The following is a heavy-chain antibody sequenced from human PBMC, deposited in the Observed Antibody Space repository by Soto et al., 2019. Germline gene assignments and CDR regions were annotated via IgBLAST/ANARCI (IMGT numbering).Heavy chain of an antibody. CDR1: GGTFSSYT. CDR2: INPIFGTA. CDR3: ARGNHRWLQLWYFDL. V-gene: IGHV1-69*12. D-gene: IGHD5-12*01. J-gene: IGHJ2*01. Sequence: QVQLVQSGAEVKKPGSSVTVSCKASGGTFSSYTISWVRQAPGQGLEWMGGINPIFGTANYAQKFQGRVTITADESTITAYMELSSLRSEDTAVYYCARGNHRWLQLWYFDLWGRGTLVTVSS.